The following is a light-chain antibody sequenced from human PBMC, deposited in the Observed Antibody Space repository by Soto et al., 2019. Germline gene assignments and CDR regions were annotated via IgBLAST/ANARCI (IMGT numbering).Light chain of an antibody. CDR3: QKYNSAPWT. Sequence: DIQMTQSPSSLSASVGDRVTITCRASQGISNYLAWYQQKPGKVPKLLIYAASTLQSGVPSRFSGSGSGTDSPHTSSSLQPEDVATYYRQKYNSAPWTFGQGTKVEIK. J-gene: IGKJ1*01. CDR2: AAS. V-gene: IGKV1-27*01. CDR1: QGISNY.